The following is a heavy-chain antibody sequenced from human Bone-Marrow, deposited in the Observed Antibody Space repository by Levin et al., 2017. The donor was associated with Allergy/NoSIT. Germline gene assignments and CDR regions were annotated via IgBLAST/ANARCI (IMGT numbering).Heavy chain of an antibody. Sequence: PGGSLRLSCAASGFTFYAYYMSWVRQAPGKGLEWVANIDQHGSEKYNVDSVKGRFTISRDNAESLLYLQMNSLRAEDTAVYYCARDSSGFDSWGQGTLVTVSS. D-gene: IGHD3-22*01. CDR2: IDQHGSEK. J-gene: IGHJ4*02. V-gene: IGHV3-7*01. CDR1: GFTFYAYY. CDR3: ARDSSGFDS.